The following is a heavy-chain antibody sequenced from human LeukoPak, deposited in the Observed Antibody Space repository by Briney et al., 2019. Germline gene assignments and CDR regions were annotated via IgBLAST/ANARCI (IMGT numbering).Heavy chain of an antibody. CDR2: IYPHDSDT. D-gene: IGHD2-8*01. V-gene: IGHV5-51*01. CDR3: ARRRLPNGVGFDP. Sequence: GESLKISCKGSGYTFTDFWIGWVRQMPGKGLEWMGIIYPHDSDTTYSPSFQGQVTVSADKSISTAYLQWSSLKASDTAMYYCARRRLPNGVGFDPWGQGTVVTVSS. CDR1: GYTFTDFW. J-gene: IGHJ3*01.